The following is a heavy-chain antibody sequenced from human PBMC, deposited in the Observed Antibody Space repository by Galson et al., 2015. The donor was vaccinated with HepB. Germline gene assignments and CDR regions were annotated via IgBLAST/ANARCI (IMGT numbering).Heavy chain of an antibody. CDR2: INAGNGNT. CDR3: ARNIYSSSWPRGWYFDL. J-gene: IGHJ2*01. Sequence: SVKVSCKAFGYTFTSYAMHWVRQAPGQRLEWMGWINAGNGNTKYSQKFQGRVTITRDTSASTAYMELSSLRSEDTAVYYCARNIYSSSWPRGWYFDLWGRGTLVTVSS. CDR1: GYTFTSYA. V-gene: IGHV1-3*01. D-gene: IGHD6-13*01.